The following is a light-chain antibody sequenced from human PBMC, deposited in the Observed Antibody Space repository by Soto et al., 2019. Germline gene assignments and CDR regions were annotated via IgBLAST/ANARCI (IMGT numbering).Light chain of an antibody. V-gene: IGKV1-27*01. J-gene: IGKJ3*01. CDR2: AAY. Sequence: DVPMTQSPSSLSASVGDRVAITCRASQGISNYLAWYQQKPGKVPKLLIYAAYTLQSGVPSRFSGSGSGTDFTLTISSLQPEDVATYYCQKYNSALFTFGPGTKVDIK. CDR1: QGISNY. CDR3: QKYNSALFT.